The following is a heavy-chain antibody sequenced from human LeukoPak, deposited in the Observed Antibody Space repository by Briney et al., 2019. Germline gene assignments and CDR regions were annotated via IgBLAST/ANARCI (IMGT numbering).Heavy chain of an antibody. J-gene: IGHJ4*02. Sequence: ASVKVSCKTSGYTFTDYYIHWVRQAPGQGLECMGWIYAKSGGTKYAQNFQGRVTMTTDTSISTAYTELSRLRSDDTATYYCARDPAASEIGIDYWGQGTLVTVSS. CDR2: IYAKSGGT. CDR1: GYTFTDYY. CDR3: ARDPAASEIGIDY. V-gene: IGHV1-2*02. D-gene: IGHD6-13*01.